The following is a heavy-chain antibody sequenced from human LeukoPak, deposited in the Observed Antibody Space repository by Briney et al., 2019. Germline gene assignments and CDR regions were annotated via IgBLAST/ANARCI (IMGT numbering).Heavy chain of an antibody. J-gene: IGHJ4*02. Sequence: ASVKVSCKASGYTFTSYGISWVRQAPGQGLEWMGWISAYNGNTNYAQKLQSRVTMTTDTSTSTAYMELRSLRSDDTAVYYCASSLGFYGDPYYFDYWGQGTLVTVSS. CDR3: ASSLGFYGDPYYFDY. V-gene: IGHV1-18*01. D-gene: IGHD4-17*01. CDR1: GYTFTSYG. CDR2: ISAYNGNT.